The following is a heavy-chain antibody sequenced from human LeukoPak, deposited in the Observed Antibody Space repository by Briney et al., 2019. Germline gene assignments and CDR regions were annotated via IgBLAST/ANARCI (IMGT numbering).Heavy chain of an antibody. CDR1: GGSISGYY. V-gene: IGHV4-59*08. Sequence: SETLSLTCTVSGGSISGYYWSWIRQPPGKGLEWIGYIYYSGSTNYSPSLKSRITISVDTSKNQFSLKLSSVTAADTAVYYCARHYVFVYGGSSFDYWGQGTLVTVSS. CDR2: IYYSGST. J-gene: IGHJ4*02. D-gene: IGHD2-8*01. CDR3: ARHYVFVYGGSSFDY.